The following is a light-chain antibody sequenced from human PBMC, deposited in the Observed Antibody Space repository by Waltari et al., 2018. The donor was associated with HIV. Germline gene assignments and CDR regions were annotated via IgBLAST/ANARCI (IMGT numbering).Light chain of an antibody. CDR2: GRN. J-gene: IGLJ2*01. V-gene: IGLV3-19*01. CDR1: SLRSYY. Sequence: SSDLTQDPSVSVALGQTVRITCQGDSLRSYYASWYQHKPGQAPGVVFFGRNNRPSGIPDRCSGSSSGNTASLTITGAQAEDEADYYCHSRDSSGFHVVFGGGTKVTVL. CDR3: HSRDSSGFHVV.